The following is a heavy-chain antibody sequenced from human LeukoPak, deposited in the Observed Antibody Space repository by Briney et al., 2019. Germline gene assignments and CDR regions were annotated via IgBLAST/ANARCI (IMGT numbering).Heavy chain of an antibody. D-gene: IGHD6-13*01. CDR2: IYPGYSDA. CDR3: VRFALTSSLDH. J-gene: IGHJ5*02. Sequence: GESLKIFGKISGYTLTNNWIGWVRQVPGKGLEWMGLIYPGYSDAKYSPSFQGQVTLSVDASISTAYLQLTGLRASDTAIYYCVRFALTSSLDHWGQGTLVTVSS. CDR1: GYTLTNNW. V-gene: IGHV5-51*01.